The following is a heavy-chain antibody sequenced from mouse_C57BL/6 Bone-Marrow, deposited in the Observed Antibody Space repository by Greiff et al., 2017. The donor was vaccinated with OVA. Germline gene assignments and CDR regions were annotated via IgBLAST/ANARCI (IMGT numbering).Heavy chain of an antibody. J-gene: IGHJ3*01. Sequence: VQLQQSGAELVRPGASVTLSCKASGYTFTDYEMHWVKQTPVHGLEWIGAIDPETGGTAYNQKFKGKAIMTAANSSSTAYMELRSLTSEDSAVYYCTSSGNSCDEAWFAYWGQGTLVTVSA. V-gene: IGHV1-15*01. CDR2: IDPETGGT. D-gene: IGHD3-1*01. CDR1: GYTFTDYE. CDR3: TSSGNSCDEAWFAY.